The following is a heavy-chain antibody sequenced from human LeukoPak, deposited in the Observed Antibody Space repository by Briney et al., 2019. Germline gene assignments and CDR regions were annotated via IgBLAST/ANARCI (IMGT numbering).Heavy chain of an antibody. CDR2: IYYSGST. V-gene: IGHV4-59*01. Sequence: SETLSLTCTVSGGSISSYYWSWIRQPPGKGLEWIGYIYYSGSTNYNPSLKSRVTISVDTSKNQFSLKLSSVTAPDTAVYYCARVPEGYYDFWSGYYARSYYYGMDVWGQGTTVTVSS. CDR3: ARVPEGYYDFWSGYYARSYYYGMDV. J-gene: IGHJ6*02. D-gene: IGHD3-3*01. CDR1: GGSISSYY.